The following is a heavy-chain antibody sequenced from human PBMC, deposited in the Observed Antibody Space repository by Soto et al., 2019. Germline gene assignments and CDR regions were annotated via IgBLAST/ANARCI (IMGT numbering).Heavy chain of an antibody. V-gene: IGHV3-23*01. CDR1: GFTFSSYA. D-gene: IGHD5-18*01. Sequence: EVQLLESGGGLVQPGGSLRLSCAASGFTFSSYAMSWVRQAPGKGLEWVSAISGSGGSTYYADSVKGRFTISRDNSKNTLYLQMNSLRAEDTAVYYCAKWSPDLEGRGYSYGYYSFDYWGQGTLVTVSA. CDR3: AKWSPDLEGRGYSYGYYSFDY. CDR2: ISGSGGST. J-gene: IGHJ4*02.